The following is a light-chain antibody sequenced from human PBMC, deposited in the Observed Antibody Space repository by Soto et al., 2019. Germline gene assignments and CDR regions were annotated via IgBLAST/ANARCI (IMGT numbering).Light chain of an antibody. CDR1: SGDFGGYND. J-gene: IGLJ1*01. Sequence: QAVLTGPGSVSGCPGQAITISCTGTSGDFGGYNDVSWYRRQAGKAPKLRIYHVTYRPSGVSNRHSGQNSGTSAPLPISGLQPDDADDYSCCSRTTSHTYVVGRGTKVAVL. CDR2: HVT. CDR3: CSRTTSHTYV. V-gene: IGLV2-14*03.